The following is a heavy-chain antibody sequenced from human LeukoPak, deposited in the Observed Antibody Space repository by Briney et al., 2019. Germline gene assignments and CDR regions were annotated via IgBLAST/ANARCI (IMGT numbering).Heavy chain of an antibody. CDR1: GFTFSSYA. CDR3: ARGIQLWSHYYYYGMDV. V-gene: IGHV3-30-3*01. D-gene: IGHD5-18*01. CDR2: ISYDGSNK. Sequence: PGGSLRLSCAASGFTFSSYAMSWVRQAPGKGLEWVAVISYDGSNKYYADSVKGRFTISRDNSKNTLYLQMNSLRAEDTAVYYCARGIQLWSHYYYYGMDVWGQGTTVTVSS. J-gene: IGHJ6*02.